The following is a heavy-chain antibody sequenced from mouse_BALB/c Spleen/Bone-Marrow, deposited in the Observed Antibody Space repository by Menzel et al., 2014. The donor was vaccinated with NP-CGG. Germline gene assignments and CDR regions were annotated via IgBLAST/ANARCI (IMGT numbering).Heavy chain of an antibody. J-gene: IGHJ3*01. CDR3: ASPSDGNPFAY. D-gene: IGHD2-1*01. CDR2: IDPSDSET. V-gene: IGHV1S127*01. Sequence: QVQLQQPGPQLVRPGASVKISCKASGYSFTCYWMHWVKQRPGQGLEWIGMIDPSDSETRLNQKFKDKATLTVDKSSSTAYMQLSSPTSEDSAVYYCASPSDGNPFAYWGQGTLVTVSA. CDR1: GYSFTCYW.